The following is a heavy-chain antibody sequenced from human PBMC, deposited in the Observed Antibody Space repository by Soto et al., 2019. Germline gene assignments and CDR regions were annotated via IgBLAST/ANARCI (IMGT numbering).Heavy chain of an antibody. D-gene: IGHD5-18*01. CDR3: ARATAMVTYYYGMDV. V-gene: IGHV1-69*06. J-gene: IGHJ6*02. Sequence: GASVKVSCKASGGTFSSYAISWVRQAPGQGLEWMGGIIPIFGTANYAQKFQGRVTITADKSTSTAYMELSSLRSEDTAVYYCARATAMVTYYYGMDVWGQGTTVTVSS. CDR1: GGTFSSYA. CDR2: IIPIFGTA.